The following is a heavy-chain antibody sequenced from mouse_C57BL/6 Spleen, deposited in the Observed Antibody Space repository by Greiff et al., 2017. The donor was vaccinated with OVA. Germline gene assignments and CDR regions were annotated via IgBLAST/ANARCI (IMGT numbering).Heavy chain of an antibody. D-gene: IGHD2-4*01. CDR2: IDPEDGAT. CDR3: ARGGYYDYDFDY. Sequence: EVQLQQSGAELVKPGASVKLSCTASGFNIKDYYMHWVKQRTEQGLEWIGRIDPEDGATKYAPKFQGKATITADTSSNTAYLQLSSLTSEDTAVYYCARGGYYDYDFDYWGQGTTLTVSS. J-gene: IGHJ2*01. V-gene: IGHV14-2*01. CDR1: GFNIKDYY.